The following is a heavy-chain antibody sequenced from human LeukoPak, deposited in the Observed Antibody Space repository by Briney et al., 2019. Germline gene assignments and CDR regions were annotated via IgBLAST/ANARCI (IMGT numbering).Heavy chain of an antibody. D-gene: IGHD3-10*01. J-gene: IGHJ4*02. CDR1: GGSFSGYY. Sequence: SETLSLTCAVYGGSFSGYYWSWIRQPPGKGLEWVGEINHSGSTNYNPSLKSRVTISVDTSKNQFSLKLSSVTAADTAVYYCARGPPVLLWFGDSKPLDYWGQGTLVTVSS. CDR2: INHSGST. V-gene: IGHV4-34*01. CDR3: ARGPPVLLWFGDSKPLDY.